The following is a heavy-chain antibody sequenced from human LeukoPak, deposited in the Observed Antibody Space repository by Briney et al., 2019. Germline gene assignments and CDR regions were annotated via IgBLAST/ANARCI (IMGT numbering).Heavy chain of an antibody. V-gene: IGHV1-2*02. D-gene: IGHD3-22*01. CDR3: ARVDYYDSSGYYRI. CDR1: GYTFTGYY. CDR2: INPNSGGT. Sequence: ASVKVSCKASGYTFTGYYMHWVRRAPGQGLEWMGWINPNSGGTNYAQKFQGRVTMTRDTSISTAYMELSRLRSDDTAVYYCARVDYYDSSGYYRIWGQGTMVTASS. J-gene: IGHJ3*02.